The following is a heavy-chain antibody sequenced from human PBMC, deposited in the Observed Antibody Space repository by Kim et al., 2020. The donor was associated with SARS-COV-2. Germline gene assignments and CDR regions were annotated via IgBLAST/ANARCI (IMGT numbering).Heavy chain of an antibody. CDR1: GFTFTSYG. V-gene: IGHV1-18*01. D-gene: IGHD2-2*01. J-gene: IGHJ4*02. Sequence: ASVKVSCKASGFTFTSYGISWVRQAPGQGLEGMAGINNDKGNSNYVQSYRGRVSVTRDTSTSTAYMELRSLRSDDTGVYYCTRDFRSACRGTSCHYFDFWGQGTLVTVSS. CDR3: TRDFRSACRGTSCHYFDF. CDR2: INNDKGNS.